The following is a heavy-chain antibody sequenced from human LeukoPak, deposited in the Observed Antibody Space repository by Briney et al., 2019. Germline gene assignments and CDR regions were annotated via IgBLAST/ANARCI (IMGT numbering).Heavy chain of an antibody. CDR2: ISAYNGNT. J-gene: IGHJ5*02. D-gene: IGHD6-19*01. CDR3: ARAYRIAVAGTPGWFDP. CDR1: GSTFTSYG. V-gene: IGHV1-18*01. Sequence: ASVKLSCKASGSTFTSYGISWVRQAPGQGLEWMGWISAYNGNTNYAQKLQGRVTMTTDTSTSTAYMELRSLRSDDTAVYYCARAYRIAVAGTPGWFDPWGQGTLVTVSS.